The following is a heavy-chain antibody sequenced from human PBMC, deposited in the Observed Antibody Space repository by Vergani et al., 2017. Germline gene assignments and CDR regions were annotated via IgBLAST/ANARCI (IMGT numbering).Heavy chain of an antibody. J-gene: IGHJ4*02. V-gene: IGHV4-59*01. D-gene: IGHD6-19*01. CDR2: IHYSGST. CDR1: GGSTSRYY. Sequence: QVQLQESGPGLVKPSETLSLTCTVSGGSTSRYYWSWIRQPPGKGLEWIGFIHYSGSTNYNPSLKSRVTISVDTSKNQFSLELSSVTAADTAAYYCARTHSTGWEQFFDYWGQGTLVTVSS. CDR3: ARTHSTGWEQFFDY.